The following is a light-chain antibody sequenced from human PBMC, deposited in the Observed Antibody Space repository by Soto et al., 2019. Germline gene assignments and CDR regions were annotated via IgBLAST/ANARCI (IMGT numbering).Light chain of an antibody. CDR1: QRVASD. J-gene: IGKJ1*01. CDR2: DAS. CDR3: QQYLNSPRT. Sequence: VLTQSPGTLSLSPGEGATLSCRASQRVASDLAWYLQKPGQPPRLLIYDASIRATGIPDRISGSGSERDFTLTISRLEPEDDAVYYCQQYLNSPRTFCQGTKLEIK. V-gene: IGKV3-20*01.